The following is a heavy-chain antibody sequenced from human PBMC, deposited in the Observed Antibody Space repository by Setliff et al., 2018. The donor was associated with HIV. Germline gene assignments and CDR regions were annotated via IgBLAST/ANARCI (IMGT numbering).Heavy chain of an antibody. Sequence: VASVKVSCKASGYTFTDYYMHWVRQAPGQRPEWMGWINADNGNTKYSQKFQGRVTITRDTSASTAYMELSSLRSEDTAVYYCAREFSSSWYDWFDPWGQGTLVTVSS. D-gene: IGHD6-13*01. CDR3: AREFSSSWYDWFDP. V-gene: IGHV1-3*01. CDR2: INADNGNT. J-gene: IGHJ5*02. CDR1: GYTFTDYY.